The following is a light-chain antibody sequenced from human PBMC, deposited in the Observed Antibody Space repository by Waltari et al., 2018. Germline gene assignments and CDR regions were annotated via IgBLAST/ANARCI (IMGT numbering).Light chain of an antibody. CDR2: DVN. V-gene: IGLV2-14*03. Sequence: QSALTQPASMSGSPGQLITISCTGSNSDIGRYNYVSWYQQYPGKAPKVLIYDVNKRRSGVVDRCSGSKSGNTASRTISGLQAEDEADYYCSSYTLDIKMIFGGGTKLTVL. CDR3: SSYTLDIKMI. J-gene: IGLJ2*01. CDR1: NSDIGRYNY.